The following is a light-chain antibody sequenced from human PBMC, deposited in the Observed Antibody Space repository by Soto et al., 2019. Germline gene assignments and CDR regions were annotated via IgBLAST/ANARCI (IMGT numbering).Light chain of an antibody. CDR1: SSDVGGYNY. V-gene: IGLV2-14*03. CDR3: NSYTSSSTYV. CDR2: DVS. J-gene: IGLJ1*01. Sequence: QSALTQPAFVSGSPGQSIAISCTGTSSDVGGYNYVTWYQQHPGKAPKLMIYDVSNRPSGVSDRFSGSKSGNTASLTISGLQAEDEGDYYCNSYTSSSTYVFGTGTKLTVL.